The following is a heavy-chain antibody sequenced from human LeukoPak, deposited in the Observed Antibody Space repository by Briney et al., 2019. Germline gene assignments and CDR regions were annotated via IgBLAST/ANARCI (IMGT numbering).Heavy chain of an antibody. J-gene: IGHJ4*02. Sequence: SGGSLRLSCAASGFTFDDYALHWVRQGPGKGLEWVSGISWNSGSIAYADSVRGRFTISRDNAKNSLYLQMNILRTEDTALYYCVRARVYVHWGFYFDYWGQGTLVTVSS. D-gene: IGHD3-16*01. CDR1: GFTFDDYA. V-gene: IGHV3-9*01. CDR3: VRARVYVHWGFYFDY. CDR2: ISWNSGSI.